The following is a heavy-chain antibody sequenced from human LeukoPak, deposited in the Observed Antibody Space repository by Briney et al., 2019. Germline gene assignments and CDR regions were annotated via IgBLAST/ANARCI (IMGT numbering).Heavy chain of an antibody. Sequence: GGFLGLSCAASGFAFNTYSMRWVRQAPGKGLEWVSCISASGGSKYSADSVKGRFTISRDNSKNTLYLQMNSLRAEDTAVYYCAKDQEWDSGYSYGSDYWGQGTLVTVSS. V-gene: IGHV3-23*01. J-gene: IGHJ4*02. D-gene: IGHD5-18*01. CDR2: ISASGGSK. CDR1: GFAFNTYS. CDR3: AKDQEWDSGYSYGSDY.